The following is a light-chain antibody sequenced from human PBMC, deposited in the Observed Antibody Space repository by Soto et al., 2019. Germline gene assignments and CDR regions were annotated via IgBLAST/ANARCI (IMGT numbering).Light chain of an antibody. Sequence: DIQMTQSPSTLSASVGDRVTITCRASQSISTWLAWYQHRPGKAPKLLIYKASSLEGGDPSRFSGSGSGTEFTLTISSLQPDDFATYYCQQYNTYSRTFGQGTKVETK. CDR3: QQYNTYSRT. V-gene: IGKV1-5*03. J-gene: IGKJ2*02. CDR2: KAS. CDR1: QSISTW.